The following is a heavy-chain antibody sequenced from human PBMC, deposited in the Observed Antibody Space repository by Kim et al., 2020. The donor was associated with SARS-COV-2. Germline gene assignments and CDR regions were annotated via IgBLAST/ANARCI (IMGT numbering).Heavy chain of an antibody. Sequence: GGSLRLSCAASGFTFNGSPMTWVRQASGKGLEWVGTIRTKAHAYAPLYGASVKDRFFIYRDDSEHTVYLQMNSLKIEDTAMYYCLSGAGSLNSAGYGGQGTLVTVS. CDR1: GFTFNGSP. CDR3: LSGAGSLNSAGY. J-gene: IGHJ4*02. CDR2: IRTKAHAYAP. D-gene: IGHD3-10*01. V-gene: IGHV3-73*01.